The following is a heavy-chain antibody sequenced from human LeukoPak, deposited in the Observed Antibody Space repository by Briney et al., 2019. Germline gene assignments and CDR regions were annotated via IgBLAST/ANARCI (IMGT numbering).Heavy chain of an antibody. J-gene: IGHJ4*02. CDR3: ARNYYGSGSPFDY. D-gene: IGHD3-10*01. CDR1: GDSIIPYY. CDR2: IYYSGST. Sequence: SETLFLTCTVSGDSIIPYYWSWIRQPPGKGLEWIGYIYYSGSTNYNPSLKSRVTISVDTSKNQFSLKLSSVTAADTAVYYCARNYYGSGSPFDYWGQGTLVTVSS. V-gene: IGHV4-59*01.